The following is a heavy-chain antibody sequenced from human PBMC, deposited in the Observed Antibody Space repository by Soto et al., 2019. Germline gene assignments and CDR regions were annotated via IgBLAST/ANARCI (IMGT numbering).Heavy chain of an antibody. CDR3: ARQKIVVVPAASTYYYYYGMDV. V-gene: IGHV4-39*01. D-gene: IGHD2-2*01. J-gene: IGHJ6*02. CDR1: GGSISSSSYY. CDR2: IYYSGST. Sequence: SETLSLTCTVSGGSISSSSYYWGWIRQPPGKGLEWIGSIYYSGSTYYNPSLKSRVTISVDTSKNQFSLKLSSVTAADTAVYYCARQKIVVVPAASTYYYYYGMDVWGQGTTVTVSS.